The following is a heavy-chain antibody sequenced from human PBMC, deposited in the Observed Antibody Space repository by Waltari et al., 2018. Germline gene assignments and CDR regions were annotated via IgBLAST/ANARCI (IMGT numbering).Heavy chain of an antibody. CDR3: ATVGQQLVLYY. D-gene: IGHD6-13*01. CDR2: VDPEDGET. J-gene: IGHJ4*02. CDR1: GYTFTDYY. Sequence: VQLVQSGNEVKKPGASVKVSCKASGYTFTDYYMHWVQQAPGKGLEWMGRVDPEDGETIYAEKFQGRVTITADTSTDTAYMELSSLRSEDTAVYYCATVGQQLVLYYWGQGTLVTVSS. V-gene: IGHV1-69-2*01.